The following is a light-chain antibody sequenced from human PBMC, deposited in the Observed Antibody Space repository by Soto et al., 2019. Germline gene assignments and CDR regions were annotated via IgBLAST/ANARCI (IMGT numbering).Light chain of an antibody. Sequence: EIVLTQSPGTLSLSPGERATLSCRASQSVSNNYLAWYQQKPGQAPRLLISGASSRATGIPDRFNGSGSGTDFTLPIRRLEPEDFAVYYCQQHGSSPLTFGGGTKVEIK. J-gene: IGKJ4*01. CDR1: QSVSNNY. CDR2: GAS. CDR3: QQHGSSPLT. V-gene: IGKV3-20*01.